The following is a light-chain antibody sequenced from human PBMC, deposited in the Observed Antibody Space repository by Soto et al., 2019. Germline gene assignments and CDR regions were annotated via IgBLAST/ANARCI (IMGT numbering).Light chain of an antibody. CDR3: QQRDKWPIT. J-gene: IGKJ5*01. CDR2: GAS. V-gene: IGKV3D-20*02. Sequence: NVLTPSPGPLSFSPGERATLSRRASQSGNTNSLVWYQQRPGQAPRLVIYGASSRATGIPDRFSGSGSGTDFTLTISRLEPEDFSVYYCQQRDKWPITFGQGTRLEIK. CDR1: QSGNTNS.